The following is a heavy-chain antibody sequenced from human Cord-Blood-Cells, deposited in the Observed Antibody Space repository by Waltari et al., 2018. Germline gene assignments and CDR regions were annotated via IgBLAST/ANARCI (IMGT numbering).Heavy chain of an antibody. CDR3: ARVGGYEAAFDI. D-gene: IGHD5-12*01. CDR2: INHRGST. Sequence: QVQLQQWGAGLLKPSEPLSLTCAVHGWSFSGYSWRWIRQPPGKGLEWIGEINHRGSTNYNPSLKSRVTISVDTSKNQFSLKLSSVTAADTAVYYCARVGGYEAAFDIWGQGTMVTVSS. CDR1: GWSFSGYS. V-gene: IGHV4-34*01. J-gene: IGHJ3*02.